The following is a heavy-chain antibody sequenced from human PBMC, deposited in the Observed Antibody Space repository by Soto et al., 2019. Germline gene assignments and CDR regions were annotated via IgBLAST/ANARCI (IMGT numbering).Heavy chain of an antibody. D-gene: IGHD6-19*01. CDR3: ARERGEYDSGWYIDR. CDR1: GFGFISHS. Sequence: PGGSLRLSCAASGFGFISHSLNWCGHSPGQGREWVAYISSRSSLILYADSVRGRFVISRDDALNSLYLQMNSPRDEDTAIYYCARERGEYDSGWYIDRWGQGTPVTVSS. J-gene: IGHJ5*02. CDR2: ISSRSSLI. V-gene: IGHV3-21*06.